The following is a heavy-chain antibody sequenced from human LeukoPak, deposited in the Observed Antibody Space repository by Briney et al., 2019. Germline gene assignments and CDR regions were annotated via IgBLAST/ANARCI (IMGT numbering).Heavy chain of an antibody. CDR3: ALGYDFWSGWSADYYMDV. CDR1: GGTFSSYA. CDR2: IIPIFGTA. J-gene: IGHJ6*03. Sequence: GASVKVSCKASGGTFSSYAISWVRQAPGQGLEWMGGIIPIFGTANYAQKFQGRVTMTRDTSISTAYMELSRLRSDDTAVYYCALGYDFWSGWSADYYMDVWGKGTTVTVSS. V-gene: IGHV1-69*05. D-gene: IGHD3-3*01.